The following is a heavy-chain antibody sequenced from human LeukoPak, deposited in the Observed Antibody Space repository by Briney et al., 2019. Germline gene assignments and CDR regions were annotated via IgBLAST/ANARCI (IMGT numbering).Heavy chain of an antibody. J-gene: IGHJ4*02. V-gene: IGHV5-51*01. CDR2: IYPGESDP. CDR1: GYNFTNYW. CDR3: ARLGRYDVLTGPDY. Sequence: GESLKISCQGSGYNFTNYWIGWVRQAPGKGLEWMGIIYPGESDPRYSPSFQGQVTISADKSINTAYLRWGSLKAADTAMYYCARLGRYDVLTGPDYWGQGTLVTVSS. D-gene: IGHD3-9*01.